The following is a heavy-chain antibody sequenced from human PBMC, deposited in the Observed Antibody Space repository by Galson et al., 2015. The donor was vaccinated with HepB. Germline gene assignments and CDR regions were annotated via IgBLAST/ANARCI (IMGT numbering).Heavy chain of an antibody. CDR2: IIPIFGTA. D-gene: IGHD2-2*01. CDR3: ARPRIPAAIYYYGMDV. Sequence: SVKVSCKASGGAFSSYAISWVRQAPGQGLEWMGGIIPIFGTANYAQKFQGRVTITADESTSTAYMELSSLRSEDTAVYYCARPRIPAAIYYYGMDVWGQGTTVTVSS. V-gene: IGHV1-69*13. CDR1: GGAFSSYA. J-gene: IGHJ6*02.